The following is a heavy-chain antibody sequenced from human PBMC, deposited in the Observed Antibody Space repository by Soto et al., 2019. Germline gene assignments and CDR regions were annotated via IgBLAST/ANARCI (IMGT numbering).Heavy chain of an antibody. V-gene: IGHV3-23*01. CDR2: ISGSGKTT. J-gene: IGHJ6*02. CDR1: GFPFNKCA. Sequence: DVQLLESGGALVQPGGSLRLSCAASGFPFNKCAISWVRQAPGKGLQWVATISGSGKTTEYADSVKGRFTISRDNAKNSLTLQMNSLRAEDSGVYYCAREETAWPLAYGLDVWGQGTTVTVSS. D-gene: IGHD2-21*02. CDR3: AREETAWPLAYGLDV.